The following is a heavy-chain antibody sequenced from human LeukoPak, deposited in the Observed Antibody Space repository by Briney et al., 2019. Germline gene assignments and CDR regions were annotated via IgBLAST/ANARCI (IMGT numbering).Heavy chain of an antibody. J-gene: IGHJ3*02. CDR1: GFTFSDYY. V-gene: IGHV3-11*01. D-gene: IGHD3-3*01. Sequence: GGSLRLSCAASGFTFSDYYMSWIRQAPGKGLEWVSYIDGSSSRINYADSVKGRFTISRDNAKDSLFLQMNSLTVEDTAVYYCASRVAFDIWGLGTMVTVSS. CDR2: IDGSSSRI. CDR3: ASRVAFDI.